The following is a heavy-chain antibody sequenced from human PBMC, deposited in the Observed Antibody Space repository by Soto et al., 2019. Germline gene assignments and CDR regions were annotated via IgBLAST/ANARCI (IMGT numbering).Heavy chain of an antibody. CDR1: GYTFTSYG. V-gene: IGHV1-18*01. Sequence: ASVKVSCKASGYTFTSYGISWVRQAPGQGLEWMGWISAYNGNTNYAQKLQGRVTMTTDTSTSTAYMELRSLRSDDTAVYYCARDDSDDPRLFDYYDSSGSQNYFDYWGQGTLVTVSS. CDR2: ISAYNGNT. D-gene: IGHD3-22*01. J-gene: IGHJ4*02. CDR3: ARDDSDDPRLFDYYDSSGSQNYFDY.